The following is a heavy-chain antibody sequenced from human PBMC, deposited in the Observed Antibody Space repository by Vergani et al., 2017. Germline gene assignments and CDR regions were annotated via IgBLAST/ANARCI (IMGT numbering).Heavy chain of an antibody. V-gene: IGHV4-59*01. J-gene: IGHJ4*02. CDR1: GGSISSYY. CDR2: IYYSGST. D-gene: IGHD6-19*01. Sequence: QVQLQESGPGLVKPSETLSLTCTVSGGSISSYYWSWIRQPPGKGLEWIGYIYYSGSTNYNPSLKSRVTISVDTSKNQFSLKLSSVTAADTAVYYCASLQGPWLTHAYWGQGTLVTVSS. CDR3: ASLQGPWLTHAY.